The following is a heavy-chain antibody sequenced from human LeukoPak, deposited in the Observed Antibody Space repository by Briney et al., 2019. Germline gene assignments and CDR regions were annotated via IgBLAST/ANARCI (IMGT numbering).Heavy chain of an antibody. CDR3: ARDRAGYCSGGSCP. CDR2: INGDGSDT. D-gene: IGHD2-15*01. J-gene: IGHJ5*02. CDR1: GFTFSDYW. Sequence: GGYLRLSCAASGFTFSDYWMHWVRQPPGKGLVWVSHINGDGSDTGYAESVEGRFTISRDNAKNMVYLQMNRLRVEDTAVYYCARDRAGYCSGGSCPWGQGTLVTVSS. V-gene: IGHV3-74*01.